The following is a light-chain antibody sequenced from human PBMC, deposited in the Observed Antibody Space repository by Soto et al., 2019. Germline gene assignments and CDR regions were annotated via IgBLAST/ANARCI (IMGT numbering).Light chain of an antibody. J-gene: IGLJ3*02. CDR1: SSDVGGYNY. CDR3: SSYTRSSTWV. Sequence: QSALSQPASVSGSPGQSITIYCTGTSSDVGGYNYVSWYQQHPGKAPKLMIYEVSNRPSGVSNRFSGSKSGNTASLTISGLQAEDEADYYCSSYTRSSTWVFGRGTKLTVL. V-gene: IGLV2-14*01. CDR2: EVS.